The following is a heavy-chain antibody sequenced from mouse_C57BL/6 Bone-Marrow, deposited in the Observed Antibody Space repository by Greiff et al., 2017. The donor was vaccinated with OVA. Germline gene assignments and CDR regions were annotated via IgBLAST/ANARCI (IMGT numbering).Heavy chain of an antibody. V-gene: IGHV1-19*01. CDR2: INPYNGGT. CDR3: ARDYSSWYFDV. Sequence: EVKLQVSGPVLVKPGASVKMSCKASGYTFTDYYMNWVKQSHGKSLEWIGVINPYNGGTSYNQKFKGKATLTVDKSSSTAYMELNSLTSEDSAVYYCARDYSSWYFDVWGTGTTVTVSS. D-gene: IGHD2-5*01. CDR1: GYTFTDYY. J-gene: IGHJ1*03.